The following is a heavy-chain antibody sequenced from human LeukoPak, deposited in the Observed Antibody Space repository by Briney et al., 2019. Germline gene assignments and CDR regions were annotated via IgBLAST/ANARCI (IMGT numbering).Heavy chain of an antibody. CDR3: ARVYCSGGSCYSKGAYGMDV. CDR2: IYPGDSGT. CDR1: GYSFTSYW. J-gene: IGHJ6*02. V-gene: IGHV5-51*01. Sequence: GESLKISCKGSGYSFTSYWIGWVRQMPGKGLEWMGIIYPGDSGTRYSPSFQGQVTISADKSISTAYLQWSSLKASDTAMYYCARVYCSGGSCYSKGAYGMDVWGQGTTVTVSS. D-gene: IGHD2-15*01.